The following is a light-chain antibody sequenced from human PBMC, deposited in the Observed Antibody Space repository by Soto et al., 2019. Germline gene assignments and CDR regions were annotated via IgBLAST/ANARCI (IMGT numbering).Light chain of an antibody. CDR2: GAS. CDR1: QSVSSN. J-gene: IGKJ1*01. V-gene: IGKV3-15*01. Sequence: EIVMTQSPATLSVSPGERATLSCRASQSVSSNLAWYQQKPGQAPRLLIYGASTRATGIPARFSGSGSGTDFTPTTSGLQSEYLAFYYFQQYNNWPRTFGKGTKVEIK. CDR3: QQYNNWPRT.